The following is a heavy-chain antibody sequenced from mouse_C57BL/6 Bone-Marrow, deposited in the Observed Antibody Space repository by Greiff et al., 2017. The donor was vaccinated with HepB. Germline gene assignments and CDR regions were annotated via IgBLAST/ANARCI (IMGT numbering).Heavy chain of an antibody. D-gene: IGHD1-1*01. CDR1: GYAFSSSW. CDR2: IYPGDGDT. CDR3: ARSATVVARYYAMDY. V-gene: IGHV1-82*01. J-gene: IGHJ4*01. Sequence: VQGVESGPELVKPGASVKISCKASGYAFSSSWMNWVKQRPGKGLEWIGRIYPGDGDTNYNGKFKGKATLTADKSSSTAYMQLSSLTSEDAAVYFCARSATVVARYYAMDYWGQGTSVTVSS.